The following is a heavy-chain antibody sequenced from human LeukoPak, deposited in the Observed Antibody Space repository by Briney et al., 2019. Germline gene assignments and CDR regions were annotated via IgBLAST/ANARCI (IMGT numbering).Heavy chain of an antibody. D-gene: IGHD6-13*01. Sequence: GGSLRLSCAAPGFTFSSYAMSWVRQAPGKGLEWVSAISGSGGSTYYADSVKGRFTISRDNSKNTLYLQMNSLRAEDTAVYYCAKVGAAAGSPLGYWGQGTLVTVSS. CDR1: GFTFSSYA. CDR3: AKVGAAAGSPLGY. J-gene: IGHJ4*02. CDR2: ISGSGGST. V-gene: IGHV3-23*01.